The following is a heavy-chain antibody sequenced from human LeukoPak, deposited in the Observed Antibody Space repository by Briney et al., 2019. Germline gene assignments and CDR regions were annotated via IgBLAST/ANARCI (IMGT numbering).Heavy chain of an antibody. V-gene: IGHV1-8*01. J-gene: IGHJ4*02. CDR3: ARFRGNIAAAGHY. CDR2: MNPNSGNT. CDR1: GYTFTSYD. Sequence: GASVKVSCKASGYTFTSYDINWVRQATGQGLECMGWMNPNSGNTGYAQKFQGRVTMTRNTSISTAYMELSSLRSEDTAVYYCARFRGNIAAAGHYWGQGTLVTVSS. D-gene: IGHD6-13*01.